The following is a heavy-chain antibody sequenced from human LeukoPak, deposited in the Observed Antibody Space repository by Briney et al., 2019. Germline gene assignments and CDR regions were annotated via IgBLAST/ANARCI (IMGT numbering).Heavy chain of an antibody. CDR2: IDPSDSYT. CDR3: ATSLVVTAIFDY. D-gene: IGHD2-21*02. Sequence: GESLKISCKGSGYSFTSYWISWVHQMPGKGLEWMGRIDPSDSYTNYSPSFQGHVTISADKSISTAYLQWSSLEASDTAMYYCATSLVVTAIFDYWGQGTLVTVSS. CDR1: GYSFTSYW. J-gene: IGHJ4*02. V-gene: IGHV5-10-1*01.